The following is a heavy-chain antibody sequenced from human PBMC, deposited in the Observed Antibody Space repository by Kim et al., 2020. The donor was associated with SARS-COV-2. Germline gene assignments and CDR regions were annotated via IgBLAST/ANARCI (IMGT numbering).Heavy chain of an antibody. V-gene: IGHV4-31*03. Sequence: SETLSLTCTVSGSINSGDYYWSWIRQHPGKGLEWIGYIYYSGITDYNPSLKSRVTISVDTSKNQFFLKLRSVTAADTAVYYCARVREGYNLFYWGQGTLVTVSS. CDR3: ARVREGYNLFY. CDR2: IYYSGIT. D-gene: IGHD5-12*01. J-gene: IGHJ4*02. CDR1: GSINSGDYY.